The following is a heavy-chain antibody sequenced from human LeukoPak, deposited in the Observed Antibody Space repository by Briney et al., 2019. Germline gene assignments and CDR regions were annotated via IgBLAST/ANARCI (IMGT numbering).Heavy chain of an antibody. Sequence: APVKVSCKASGYTFTSYDINWVRQATGQGLEWMGWMNPNSGNTGYAQKFQGRVTMTRNTSISTAYMELSSLRSEDTAVYYCARGRGDYDSSGYFRDDAFDIWGQGTMVTVSS. CDR3: ARGRGDYDSSGYFRDDAFDI. J-gene: IGHJ3*02. D-gene: IGHD3-22*01. CDR2: MNPNSGNT. CDR1: GYTFTSYD. V-gene: IGHV1-8*01.